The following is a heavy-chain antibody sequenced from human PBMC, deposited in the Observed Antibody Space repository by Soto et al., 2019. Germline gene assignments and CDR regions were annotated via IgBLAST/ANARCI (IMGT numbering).Heavy chain of an antibody. J-gene: IGHJ6*02. CDR3: ARDFDVDIGALYYYYYGMDV. CDR2: IIPILGIA. V-gene: IGHV1-69*04. D-gene: IGHD5-12*01. CDR1: GGTLSSYT. Sequence: SVKVSCKASGGTLSSYTISWVRQAPGQGLEWMGRIIPILGIANYAQKFQGRVTITADKSTSTAYMELSSLRSEDTAVYYCARDFDVDIGALYYYYYGMDVWGQGTTVTVSS.